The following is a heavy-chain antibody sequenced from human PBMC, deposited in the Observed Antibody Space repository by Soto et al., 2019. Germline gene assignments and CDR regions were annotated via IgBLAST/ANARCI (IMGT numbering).Heavy chain of an antibody. CDR2: LSHDGSNK. J-gene: IGHJ6*02. V-gene: IGHV3-30*18. CDR1: RFTFSTYG. Sequence: QVQLVESGGGAVQPGRSLRLSCAASRFTFSTYGMHWVRQAPGKGLEWVAALSHDGSNKYYAGSVKGRFTISRDNSKNTLYLEMDSLRLDDTAVYYCAKEGVSFSTSCSRCYGLDVWGQGTPVTVSS. CDR3: AKEGVSFSTSCSRCYGLDV. D-gene: IGHD2-2*01.